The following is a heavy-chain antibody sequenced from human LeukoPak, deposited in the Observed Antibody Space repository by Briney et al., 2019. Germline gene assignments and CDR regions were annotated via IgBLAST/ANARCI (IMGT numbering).Heavy chain of an antibody. CDR3: ARDHYYVPDY. CDR1: GFTFSDYY. J-gene: IGHJ4*02. CDR2: ISSSGSTI. Sequence: GGSLRLSCAASGFTFSDYYMSWIRQAPGKGLEWVSYISSSGSTIYYADSVKGRFTISRDNAKNTLYLQMNNPRAEDTAVYYCARDHYYVPDYWGQGTLVTVSS. V-gene: IGHV3-11*04. D-gene: IGHD3-10*02.